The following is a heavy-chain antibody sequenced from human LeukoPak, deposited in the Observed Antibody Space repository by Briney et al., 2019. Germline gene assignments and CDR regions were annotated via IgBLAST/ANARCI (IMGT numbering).Heavy chain of an antibody. J-gene: IGHJ6*02. Sequence: GGSLRLSCAASGFTFSSYGMHWVRQAPGKGLEWVAVISYDGSNKYYADSVKGRFTISRDNSKNTLYLQMNSLRAEDTAVYYCARVLVDFWSGYPAGRVPNYYYYGMDVWGQGTTVTVSS. V-gene: IGHV3-30*03. CDR2: ISYDGSNK. CDR3: ARVLVDFWSGYPAGRVPNYYYYGMDV. D-gene: IGHD3-3*01. CDR1: GFTFSSYG.